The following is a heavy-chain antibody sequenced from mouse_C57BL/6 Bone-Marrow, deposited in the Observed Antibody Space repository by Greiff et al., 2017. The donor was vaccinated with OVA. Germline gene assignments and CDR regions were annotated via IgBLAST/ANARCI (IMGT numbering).Heavy chain of an antibody. CDR3: TREDYYGSSYRWFAY. V-gene: IGHV1-19*01. CDR1: GYTFTDYY. CDR2: INPYNGGT. D-gene: IGHD1-1*01. J-gene: IGHJ3*01. Sequence: EVQLQESGPVLVKPGASVKMSCKASGYTFTDYYMNWVKQSHGKSLEWIGVINPYNGGTSYNQKFKGKATLTVDKSSSTAYMELNSLTSEDSAVYYCTREDYYGSSYRWFAYWGQGTLVTVSA.